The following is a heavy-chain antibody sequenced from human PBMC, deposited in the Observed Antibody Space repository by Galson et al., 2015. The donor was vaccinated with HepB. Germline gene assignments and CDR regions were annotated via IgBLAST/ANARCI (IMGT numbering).Heavy chain of an antibody. CDR3: TTDPHSNYGYYGMDV. V-gene: IGHV3-15*01. D-gene: IGHD4-11*01. CDR1: GFTFSNAW. J-gene: IGHJ6*02. Sequence: SLRLSCAASGFTFSNAWMSWVRQAPGKGLEWVGRIKSKTDGGTTDYAAPVKGRFTISRDDSKNTLYLQMNSLKTEDTAVYYCTTDPHSNYGYYGMDVWGQGTTVTVSS. CDR2: IKSKTDGGTT.